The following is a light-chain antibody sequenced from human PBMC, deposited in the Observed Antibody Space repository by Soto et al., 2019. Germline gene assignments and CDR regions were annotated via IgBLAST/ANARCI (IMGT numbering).Light chain of an antibody. V-gene: IGKV3-20*01. CDR1: QGISSY. CDR3: QQYGSLSWT. CDR2: GAS. Sequence: TQSPSSRSASTGERVTITCRASQGISSYLAWYQQKPGQAPRLLIYGASSSATGIPDRFSGSGSGTDFTLTISRLEPEDFAVYYCQQYGSLSWTFGQGTKVDIK. J-gene: IGKJ1*01.